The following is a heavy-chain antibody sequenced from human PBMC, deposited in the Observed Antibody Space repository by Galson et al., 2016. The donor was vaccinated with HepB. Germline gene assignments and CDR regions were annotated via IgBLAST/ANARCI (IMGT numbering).Heavy chain of an antibody. V-gene: IGHV3-15*01. CDR1: GLTFNDAW. CDR2: IKSNIDGGTR. J-gene: IGHJ4*02. D-gene: IGHD2-2*01. Sequence: SLRLSCATSGLTFNDAWMTWVRQAPGKGLEWVGRIKSNIDGGTREYAEPVKGRFTISTDDSKNTVYLQMNSLITEDTAVYYCTTMLGYCSSTSCWGQGTLVTVSS. CDR3: TTMLGYCSSTSC.